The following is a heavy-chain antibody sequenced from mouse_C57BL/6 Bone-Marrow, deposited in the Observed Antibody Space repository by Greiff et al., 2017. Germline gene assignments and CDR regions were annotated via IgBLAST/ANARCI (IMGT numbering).Heavy chain of an antibody. J-gene: IGHJ4*01. CDR1: SYTFTSYW. CDR3: ARGYYGTYYYAMDY. V-gene: IGHV1-64*01. CDR2: IHPNSGST. Sequence: QVQLQQPGAELVKPGASVKLSCKASSYTFTSYWMHWVKQRPGQGLEWIGMIHPNSGSTNYNEKFKSKATLTVDKSSSTAYMQLSSLTSEDSAVYYCARGYYGTYYYAMDYWGQGTSVTVSS. D-gene: IGHD1-1*01.